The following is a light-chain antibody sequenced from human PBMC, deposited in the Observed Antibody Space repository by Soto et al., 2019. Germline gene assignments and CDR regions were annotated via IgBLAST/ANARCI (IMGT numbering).Light chain of an antibody. CDR1: QDISNY. CDR2: DAS. CDR3: QQYDNLPPVLT. Sequence: DIQMTQSPSSLSASVGDRVTITCQASQDISNYLNWYQQKPGKAPKLLIYDASNLETGVPSRFRGSGSGTDFTFNISRLQREDIATYYCQQYDNLPPVLTFGGRTKVEIK. V-gene: IGKV1-33*01. J-gene: IGKJ4*01.